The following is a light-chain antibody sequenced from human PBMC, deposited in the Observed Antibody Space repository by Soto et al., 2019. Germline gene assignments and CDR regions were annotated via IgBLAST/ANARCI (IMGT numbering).Light chain of an antibody. V-gene: IGLV2-14*01. CDR1: SSDVGGYNY. Sequence: QSVLTQPASVSGSPGQSITISCTGTSSDVGGYNYVSWYQQHPGKAPKLMIYDVSNRPSGVSNRFSGSKSGNTASLTISGLHAEDEAEYYCSSYTSSSTLLYVFGTGSKVTVL. CDR2: DVS. J-gene: IGLJ1*01. CDR3: SSYTSSSTLLYV.